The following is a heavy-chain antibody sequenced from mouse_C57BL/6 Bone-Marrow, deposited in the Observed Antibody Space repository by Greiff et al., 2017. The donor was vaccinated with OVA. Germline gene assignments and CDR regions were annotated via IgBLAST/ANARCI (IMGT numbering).Heavy chain of an antibody. J-gene: IGHJ2*01. CDR1: GFTFSNYW. V-gene: IGHV6-3*01. Sequence: EVKLVESGGGLVQPGGSMKLSCVASGFTFSNYWMNWVRQSPEKGLEWVAQIRLKSDNYATHYAESGQGRFTISRDDSKSNVYLQMKNLKAEDTGVCYCAVSNYGYFDYWGQGTTLTVSS. CDR2: IRLKSDNYAT. D-gene: IGHD2-5*01. CDR3: AVSNYGYFDY.